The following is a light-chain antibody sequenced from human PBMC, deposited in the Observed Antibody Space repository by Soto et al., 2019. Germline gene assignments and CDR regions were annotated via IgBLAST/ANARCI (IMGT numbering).Light chain of an antibody. V-gene: IGLV2-14*01. J-gene: IGLJ3*02. CDR2: EVS. CDR1: SSDVGGYNY. Sequence: QSVLTQPASVSGSPGQSITISCTGTSSDVGGYNYVSWYQLHPGKAPKLMIYEVSNRPSGVSNRFSGSKSGNTASLTISGLQAEDEADYYCSSYTSSSIWVFGGGTKLTVL. CDR3: SSYTSSSIWV.